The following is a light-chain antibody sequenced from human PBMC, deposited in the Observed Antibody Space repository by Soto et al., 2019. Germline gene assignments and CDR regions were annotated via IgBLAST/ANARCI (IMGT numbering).Light chain of an antibody. CDR3: SSYTSSSTLRGV. CDR2: DVS. V-gene: IGLV2-14*01. Sequence: QSALTQPASVSGSPGQSITISCTGTSSDVGGYNYVSWYQQHPGRAPKLMIYDVSNRPSGISNRFSGSKSGNTASLTISGLQAEDEADYYCSSYTSSSTLRGVFGTGTKVTGL. CDR1: SSDVGGYNY. J-gene: IGLJ1*01.